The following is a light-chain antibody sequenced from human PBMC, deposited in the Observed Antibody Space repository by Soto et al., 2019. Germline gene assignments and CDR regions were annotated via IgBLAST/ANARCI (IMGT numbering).Light chain of an antibody. CDR2: AAS. CDR3: QQRYNSPIT. V-gene: IGKV3-11*01. Sequence: EIVLTQSPSTLSLSPGETATLACGASQSISGYIGWYQQKPGQAPRLLIYAASNRATGIPARFSGSGSGTDFTLTISSLEPEDFSAYYCQQRYNSPITFGQGTKLDIK. CDR1: QSISGY. J-gene: IGKJ1*01.